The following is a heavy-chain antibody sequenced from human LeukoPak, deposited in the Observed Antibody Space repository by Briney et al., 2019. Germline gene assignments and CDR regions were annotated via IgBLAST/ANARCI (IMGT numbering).Heavy chain of an antibody. CDR1: GGSFSGYY. J-gene: IGHJ3*02. D-gene: IGHD2-2*01. CDR3: ARDPPVGYCSGTSCYSDAFDI. CDR2: IYYSGST. Sequence: SETLSLTCAVYGGSFSGYYWSWIRQPPGKGLEWIGYIYYSGSTNYNPSLKSRVTISVDTSKNQFSLKLSSVTAADTAVYYCARDPPVGYCSGTSCYSDAFDIWGQGTMVTVSS. V-gene: IGHV4-59*01.